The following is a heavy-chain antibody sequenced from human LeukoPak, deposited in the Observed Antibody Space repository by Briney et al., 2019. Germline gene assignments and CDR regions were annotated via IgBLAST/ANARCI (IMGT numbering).Heavy chain of an antibody. CDR1: GGSISSGGYY. CDR3: ARDELGALDY. D-gene: IGHD3-16*01. J-gene: IGHJ4*02. Sequence: SQTLSLTCTVSGGSISSGGYYWSWIRQHPGKGLEWIGYIYYSGSTYYNPSLKSRVTISVDTSKNQFSLKLSSVTAADTAVYYCARDELGALDYWGQGTLVTVSP. V-gene: IGHV4-31*03. CDR2: IYYSGST.